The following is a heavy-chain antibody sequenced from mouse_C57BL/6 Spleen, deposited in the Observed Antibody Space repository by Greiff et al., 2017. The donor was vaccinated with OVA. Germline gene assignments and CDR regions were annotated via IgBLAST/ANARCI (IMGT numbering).Heavy chain of an antibody. J-gene: IGHJ1*03. V-gene: IGHV2-5*01. CDR1: GFSLTSYG. CDR2: IWRGGST. Sequence: QVQLQQSGPGLVQPSQSLSITCTVSGFSLTSYGVHWVRQSPGKGLEWLGVIWRGGSTDYNAAFMSRLSITKDNSKSQVFFKMNSLHADDTAIYYCAKAYYYGSSYDWYFDVWGTGTTVTVSS. CDR3: AKAYYYGSSYDWYFDV. D-gene: IGHD1-1*01.